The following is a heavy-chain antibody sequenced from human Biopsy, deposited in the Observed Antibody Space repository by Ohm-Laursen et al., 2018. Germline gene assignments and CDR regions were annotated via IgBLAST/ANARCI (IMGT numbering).Heavy chain of an antibody. Sequence: SLRLSCSASGFTFGHYAMHWVRQAPGKGLEWISLIWYDGTNEDYADSAKGRFTISRDNSKNTLYLQINTLTLEDTAFYYCARGLSSGWYGYFDVWGRGTLVTVSS. CDR3: ARGLSSGWYGYFDV. CDR2: IWYDGTNE. CDR1: GFTFGHYA. V-gene: IGHV3-33*04. J-gene: IGHJ2*01. D-gene: IGHD6-19*01.